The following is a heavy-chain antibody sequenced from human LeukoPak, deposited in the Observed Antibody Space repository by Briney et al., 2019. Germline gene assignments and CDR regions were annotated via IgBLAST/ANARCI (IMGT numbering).Heavy chain of an antibody. CDR1: GGSFSGYY. D-gene: IGHD5-12*01. V-gene: IGHV4-34*01. J-gene: IGHJ4*02. Sequence: PSETLSLTCAVYGGSFSGYYWSWIRQPPGKGLEWIGEINHSGSTNYNPSLKSRVTISVDTSKNQFSLKLSSVTAADAAMYYCAKSNGYGLIDYWGQGTLVTVSS. CDR2: INHSGST. CDR3: AKSNGYGLIDY.